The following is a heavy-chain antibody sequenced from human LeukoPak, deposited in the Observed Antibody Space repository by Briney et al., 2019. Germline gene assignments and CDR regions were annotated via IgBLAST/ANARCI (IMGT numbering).Heavy chain of an antibody. D-gene: IGHD3-22*01. CDR1: GFTVSSNY. CDR3: AKERGPVVDPSFDY. V-gene: IGHV3-53*01. CDR2: IYSGGST. J-gene: IGHJ4*02. Sequence: GGSLRLSCAASGFTVSSNYMSWVRQAPGKGLEWVSVIYSGGSTYYADSVKGRFTISRDNSKNTLYLQMNSLRADDTAVYYCAKERGPVVDPSFDYWGQGTLVTVSS.